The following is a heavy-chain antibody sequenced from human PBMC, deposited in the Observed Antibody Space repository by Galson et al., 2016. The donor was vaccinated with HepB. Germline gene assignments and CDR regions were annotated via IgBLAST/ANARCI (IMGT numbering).Heavy chain of an antibody. J-gene: IGHJ5*02. CDR3: AQTSRGYYYFDR. D-gene: IGHD3-22*01. V-gene: IGHV4-34*01. CDR1: GGSFSGYY. CDR2: INPCGST. Sequence: SETLSLTCAVYGGSFSGYYWSWIRQPPGKGLEWIGEINPCGSTSYNPSHKSRVTISVDTSKKQFSLNLRSVTAADTAVYYCAQTSRGYYYFDRWGQGTLVTVSS.